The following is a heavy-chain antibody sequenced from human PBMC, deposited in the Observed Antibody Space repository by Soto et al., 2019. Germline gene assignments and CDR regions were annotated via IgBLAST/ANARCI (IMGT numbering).Heavy chain of an antibody. Sequence: PSETLSLTCTVSVASISSSSYFWAWILRTPGKGLEWIASIDYRGTTYKNPSLKSRVTISLDTSKNHFSLNLGSVTAADTALYYCSRRAPEGFDPWGQGTLVTVSS. CDR3: SRRAPEGFDP. V-gene: IGHV4-39*02. CDR2: IDYRGTT. CDR1: VASISSSSYF. J-gene: IGHJ5*02.